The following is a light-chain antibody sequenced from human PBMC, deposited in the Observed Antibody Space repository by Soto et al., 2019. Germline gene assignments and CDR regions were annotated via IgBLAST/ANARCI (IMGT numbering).Light chain of an antibody. CDR3: QKHNCALLF. CDR2: ATS. Sequence: IQMTLSPSSLSASVGDRVTMTCRASQGINHYLAWFQQKPGKVPKLLIYATSTLQSGVPSRFSGSGFGTDFTLTISSLQPEDVATYYCQKHNCALLFFGPGAKVDIK. V-gene: IGKV1-27*01. CDR1: QGINHY. J-gene: IGKJ3*01.